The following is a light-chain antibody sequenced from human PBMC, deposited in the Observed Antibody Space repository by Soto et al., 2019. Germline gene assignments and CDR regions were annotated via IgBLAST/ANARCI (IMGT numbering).Light chain of an antibody. CDR1: SSDVGSSNL. J-gene: IGLJ1*01. CDR2: EGT. Sequence: QSALTQPASVPGSPGQSITISCTGTSSDVGSSNLVSWYQQHPGKAPKVMIYEGTQRPSGVSNRFSGSKSGNTASLTISGLQAEDEADYYCCSFAGSSTYVFGTGTKLTVL. CDR3: CSFAGSSTYV. V-gene: IGLV2-23*01.